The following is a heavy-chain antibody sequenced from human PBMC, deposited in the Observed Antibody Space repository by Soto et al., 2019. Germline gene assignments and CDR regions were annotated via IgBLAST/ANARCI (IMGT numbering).Heavy chain of an antibody. CDR1: GFTFDDYG. D-gene: IGHD2-15*01. V-gene: IGHV3-20*04. CDR2: INWNGGST. J-gene: IGHJ4*02. CDR3: ARDIEVLSGYCSGGSCYYFDY. Sequence: GGSLRLSCAASGFTFDDYGMSWVRQAPGKGLEWVSGINWNGGSTGYADSVKGRFTISRDNAKNSLYLQMNSLRAEDTALYYCARDIEVLSGYCSGGSCYYFDYWGQGTLVTVSS.